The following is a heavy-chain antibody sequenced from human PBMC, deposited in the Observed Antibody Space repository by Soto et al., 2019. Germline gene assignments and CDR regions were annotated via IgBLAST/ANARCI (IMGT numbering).Heavy chain of an antibody. CDR3: ANDSSCYFGFVY. CDR1: GYTFTSYD. CDR2: MNPNSGNT. V-gene: IGHV1-8*01. J-gene: IGHJ4*02. D-gene: IGHD6-13*01. Sequence: ASVKVSCKASGYTFTSYDINWVRQATGQGLEWMGWMNPNSGNTGYAQKFQGRVTMTRNTSISTAYMELSGLRSEDTAVYYCANDSSCYFGFVYWGQGTLVTVSS.